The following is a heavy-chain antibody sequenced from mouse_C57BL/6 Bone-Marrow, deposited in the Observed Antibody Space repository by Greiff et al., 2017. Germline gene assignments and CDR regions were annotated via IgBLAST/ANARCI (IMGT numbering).Heavy chain of an antibody. CDR1: GFTFSNYW. CDR2: IRLKSDNYAT. V-gene: IGHV6-3*01. J-gene: IGHJ4*01. Sequence: EVKLVESGGGLVQPGGSMKLSCVASGFTFSNYWMNWVRQSPEKGLEWVAQIRLKSDNYATHYAESVKGRFTISRDDSKSSVYLQMHNLRAEDTGIYYCTEGNSDAMDYWGQGTSVTVSA. CDR3: TEGNSDAMDY.